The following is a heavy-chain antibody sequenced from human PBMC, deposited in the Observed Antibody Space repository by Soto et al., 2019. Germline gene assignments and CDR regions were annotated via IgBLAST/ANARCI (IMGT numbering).Heavy chain of an antibody. CDR1: GGSISSGGYY. CDR2: IYYSGST. D-gene: IGHD2-2*01. CDR3: ARDQRHIVVVPAATPPIASYYYYGMDV. V-gene: IGHV4-31*03. J-gene: IGHJ6*02. Sequence: SETLSLTCTVSGGSISSGGYYWSWIRQHPGKGLEWIGYIYYSGSTYYNPSLKSRVTISVDTSKNQFSLKLSSVTAADTAVYYCARDQRHIVVVPAATPPIASYYYYGMDVWGQGTTVTVSS.